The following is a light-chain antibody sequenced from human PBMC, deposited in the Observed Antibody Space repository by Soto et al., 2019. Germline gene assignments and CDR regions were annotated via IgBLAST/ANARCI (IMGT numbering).Light chain of an antibody. V-gene: IGKV1-39*02. J-gene: IGKJ1*01. Sequence: SISTYLHWYQQKPGKAPRVLISSASTLQSGVPSRFSGSGSGTEFTLTISSLQPEDFATYYCLQHNVFPRTFGQGTKVDIK. CDR1: SISTY. CDR2: SAS. CDR3: LQHNVFPRT.